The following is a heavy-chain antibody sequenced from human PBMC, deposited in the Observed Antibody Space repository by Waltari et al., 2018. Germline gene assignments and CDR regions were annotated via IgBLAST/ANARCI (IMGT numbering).Heavy chain of an antibody. Sequence: QVQLQQWGAGLLKPSETLSLTCAVYGGSFSGYYWSWIRQPPGKGLEWIGEINHSGSTNYNPSLKSRVTISVDTSKNQFSPKLSSVTAADTAVYYCARGREYGSYYYYMDVWGKGTTVTVSS. CDR1: GGSFSGYY. CDR2: INHSGST. J-gene: IGHJ6*03. CDR3: ARGREYGSYYYYMDV. D-gene: IGHD4-17*01. V-gene: IGHV4-34*01.